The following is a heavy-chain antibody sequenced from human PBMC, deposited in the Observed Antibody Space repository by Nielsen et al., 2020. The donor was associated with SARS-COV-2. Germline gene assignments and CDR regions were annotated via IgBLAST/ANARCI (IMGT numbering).Heavy chain of an antibody. CDR2: ISSSSSTI. Sequence: GESLKIFCAASGFTFSSYSMNWVRQAPGKGLEWVSYISSSSSTIYYADSVKGRFTISRDNAKNSLYLQMNSLRAEDTAVYYCAREETGFITIFGVVSRYGMDVWGQGTTVTVSS. CDR1: GFTFSSYS. D-gene: IGHD3-3*01. V-gene: IGHV3-48*01. CDR3: AREETGFITIFGVVSRYGMDV. J-gene: IGHJ6*02.